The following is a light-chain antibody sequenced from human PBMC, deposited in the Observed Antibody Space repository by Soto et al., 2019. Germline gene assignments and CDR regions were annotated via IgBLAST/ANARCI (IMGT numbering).Light chain of an antibody. CDR3: QQSYTTPLT. V-gene: IGKV1-39*01. CDR1: QNIGNY. J-gene: IGKJ4*01. CDR2: TAS. Sequence: DIQMTQSPSSLSASVGDRVTITCRASQNIGNYLNWYQLKAGKAPKFLIYTASTLQSGVPSRFSGSRSGADFTLTISSVQFEDFATYYCQQSYTTPLTFGGGTQVEIK.